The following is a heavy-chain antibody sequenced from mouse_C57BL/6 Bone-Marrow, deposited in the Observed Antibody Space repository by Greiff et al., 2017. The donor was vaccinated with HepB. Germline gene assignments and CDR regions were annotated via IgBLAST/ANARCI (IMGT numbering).Heavy chain of an antibody. J-gene: IGHJ4*01. CDR1: GYTFTSYW. V-gene: IGHV1-61*01. CDR2: IYPSDSET. Sequence: VKLQQPGAELVRPGSSVKLSCKASGYTFTSYWMDWVKQRPGQGLEWIGNIYPSDSETHYNQKFKDKATLTVDKSSSTAYMQLSSLTSEDSAVYYCASNYGSFVVMDYWGQGTSVTVSS. D-gene: IGHD1-1*01. CDR3: ASNYGSFVVMDY.